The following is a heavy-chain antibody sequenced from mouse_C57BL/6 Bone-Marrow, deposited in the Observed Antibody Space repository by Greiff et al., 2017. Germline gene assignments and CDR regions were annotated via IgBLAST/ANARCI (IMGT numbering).Heavy chain of an antibody. D-gene: IGHD1-1*01. CDR3: AREGNIYYYGSSFYWYFDV. V-gene: IGHV1-64*01. CDR1: GYTFTSYW. J-gene: IGHJ1*03. CDR2: IHPNSGST. Sequence: QVQLQQSGAELVKPGASVKLSCKASGYTFTSYWMHWVKQRPGQGLEWIGMIHPNSGSTNYNEKFKSKATLTVDKSSSTAYMQLSSLTSEDSAGYYCAREGNIYYYGSSFYWYFDVWGTGTTVTVSS.